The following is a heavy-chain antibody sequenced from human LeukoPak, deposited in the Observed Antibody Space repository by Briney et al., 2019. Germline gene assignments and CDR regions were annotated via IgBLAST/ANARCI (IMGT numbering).Heavy chain of an antibody. J-gene: IGHJ4*02. CDR1: GFTFSSYW. CDR3: AREAGRKGSDY. CDR2: INSDGSST. D-gene: IGHD6-13*01. Sequence: PGGSLRLSCAASGFTFSSYWMHWVRQALGKGLVWVSRINSDGSSTVYADSVKGRFTISRDNAKNTLYLQMNSLRAEDTAVYYCAREAGRKGSDYWGQGTLVTVSS. V-gene: IGHV3-74*01.